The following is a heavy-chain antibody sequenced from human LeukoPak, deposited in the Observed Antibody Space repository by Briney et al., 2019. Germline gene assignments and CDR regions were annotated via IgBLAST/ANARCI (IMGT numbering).Heavy chain of an antibody. CDR1: GFTVSSNY. J-gene: IGHJ5*02. CDR2: IYRGGST. V-gene: IGHV3-66*04. D-gene: IGHD4-17*01. CDR3: ARLYGTYPGWFDP. Sequence: GGSLRLSCAASGFTVSSNYMSWVRQAPGKGLEWVSVIYRGGSTYYADSVKGRFTISRDNSKNSLYLHMNSLRAEDTAVYYCARLYGTYPGWFDPWGQGTLVTVSS.